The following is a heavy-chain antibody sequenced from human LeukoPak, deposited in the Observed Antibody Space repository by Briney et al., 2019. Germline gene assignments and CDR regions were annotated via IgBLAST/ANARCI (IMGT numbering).Heavy chain of an antibody. D-gene: IGHD1-26*01. CDR3: AKDLEWESGVFDI. V-gene: IGHV3-23*01. CDR1: GFAFSSYA. CDR2: ISGSGGSR. Sequence: GGSLRLSCAASGFAFSSYAMSWVRQAPGKGLEWVSAISGSGGSRYYADSVKGRFTISRDNSKNTLYLQMNSLRAEDTAVYSCAKDLEWESGVFDIWGQGTMVTVSS. J-gene: IGHJ3*02.